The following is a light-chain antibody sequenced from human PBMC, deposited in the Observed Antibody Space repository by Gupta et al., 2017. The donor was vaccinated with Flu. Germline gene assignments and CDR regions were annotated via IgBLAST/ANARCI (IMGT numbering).Light chain of an antibody. CDR1: QSVLHSSNNKNY. CDR2: WAS. Sequence: DIVMTQSPDSLAVSLGERATINCKSSQSVLHSSNNKNYLAWYQQKPGQPPKLLISWASTRESGVPDRFSGSGSGTDFALSISSLQAEDVALYYCQQYYTSPLTFGGGTKVEI. CDR3: QQYYTSPLT. V-gene: IGKV4-1*01. J-gene: IGKJ4*01.